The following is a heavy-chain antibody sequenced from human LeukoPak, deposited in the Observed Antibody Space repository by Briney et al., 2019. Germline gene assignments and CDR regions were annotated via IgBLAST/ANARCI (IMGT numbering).Heavy chain of an antibody. D-gene: IGHD3-10*01. Sequence: SETLSLTCSVSGASMSTTAYYWSWIRQPVGKRLELIGRIYSSGNTNYNPSLKSRVTISVDTSKNQFPLKLSSVTAADTAIYYCARELWFGELLEGWFDPWGQGTLVTVSS. CDR3: ARELWFGELLEGWFDP. CDR1: GASMSTTAYY. CDR2: IYSSGNT. V-gene: IGHV4-61*02. J-gene: IGHJ5*02.